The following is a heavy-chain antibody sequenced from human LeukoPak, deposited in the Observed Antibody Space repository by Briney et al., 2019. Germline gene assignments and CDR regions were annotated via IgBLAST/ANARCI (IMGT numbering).Heavy chain of an antibody. CDR3: ARELDYYDSSGYHHDAFDI. D-gene: IGHD3-22*01. CDR2: IYYSGST. CDR1: GGSISSSSYY. Sequence: PSETLSLTCTVSGGSISSSSYYWGWIRQPPGKGLEWIGSIYYSGSTYYNPSLKSRVTISVDKSKNQFSLKLSSVTAADTAVYYCARELDYYDSSGYHHDAFDIWGQGTMVTVSS. J-gene: IGHJ3*02. V-gene: IGHV4-39*07.